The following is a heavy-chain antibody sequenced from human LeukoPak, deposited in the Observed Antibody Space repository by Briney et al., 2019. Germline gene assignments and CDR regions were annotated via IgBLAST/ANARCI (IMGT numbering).Heavy chain of an antibody. J-gene: IGHJ3*02. D-gene: IGHD2-8*01. Sequence: GGSLTLSCAASGFTFTVYAMNWVRQAPGKVLEWVAGISAGGGRTYDADSAKGRFTMSRDNSKNMVYLETHSLRADDTAVYYCTKLSGVAAAFDIWGQGTMVTVSS. CDR1: GFTFTVYA. CDR2: ISAGGGRT. CDR3: TKLSGVAAAFDI. V-gene: IGHV3-23*01.